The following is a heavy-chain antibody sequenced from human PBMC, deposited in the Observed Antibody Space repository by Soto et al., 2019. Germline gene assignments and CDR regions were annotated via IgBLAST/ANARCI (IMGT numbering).Heavy chain of an antibody. D-gene: IGHD3-22*01. J-gene: IGHJ4*02. CDR1: GGTFSSYA. CDR3: ARDLGANGYYDSSGYYYY. V-gene: IGHV1-69*10. CDR2: IIPILGIA. Sequence: ASVKVSCKASGGTFSSYAISWVRQAPGQGLEWMGGIIPILGIANYAQKFKGRVTITADKSTSTAYMELRSQRAEDTAVYYCARDLGANGYYDSSGYYYYWGQGTLVTVSS.